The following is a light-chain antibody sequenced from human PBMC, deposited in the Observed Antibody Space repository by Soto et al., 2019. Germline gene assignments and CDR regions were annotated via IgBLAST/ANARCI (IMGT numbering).Light chain of an antibody. CDR3: CSYAGSSPVV. Sequence: QSALTQPASVSGSPGQSITISCTGTSSDVGSYNLVSWYQQHPGKAPKLMIYEGSKRPSGVSNRFSGSKSGNTASLTISGFQAEDEADYYCCSYAGSSPVVFGGGTKLTVL. J-gene: IGLJ2*01. V-gene: IGLV2-23*01. CDR1: SSDVGSYNL. CDR2: EGS.